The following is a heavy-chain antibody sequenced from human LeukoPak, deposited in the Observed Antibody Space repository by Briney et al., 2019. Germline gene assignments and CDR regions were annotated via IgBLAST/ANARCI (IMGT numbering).Heavy chain of an antibody. CDR3: ARDRIQLGIYDY. CDR1: GFTFSSYS. CDR2: ISSSSSYI. V-gene: IGHV3-21*06. J-gene: IGHJ4*02. Sequence: GGSLRLSCAASGFTFSSYSMNWVRQAPGKGLEWFSSISSSSSYIYYADSAKGRFTISRDNAKNSLYLQMNSLRADDTAVYYCARDRIQLGIYDYWGQGTLVTVSS. D-gene: IGHD7-27*01.